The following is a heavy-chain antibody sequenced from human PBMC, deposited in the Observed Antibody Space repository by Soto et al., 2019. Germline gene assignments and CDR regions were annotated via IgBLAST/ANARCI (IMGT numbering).Heavy chain of an antibody. V-gene: IGHV1-18*04. CDR3: ARGFEGVVTAAMMVWFDP. J-gene: IGHJ5*02. Sequence: QVQLVQSGAEVKKPGASVKVSCKASGYTFTSYGISWVRQAPGPGLEWMGWISAYNGNTNYAQKLQGRVTMTTDTSTSTAYLELRSLRSDNTAVYYCARGFEGVVTAAMMVWFDPWGQGTLVTVSS. CDR1: GYTFTSYG. CDR2: ISAYNGNT. D-gene: IGHD2-2*01.